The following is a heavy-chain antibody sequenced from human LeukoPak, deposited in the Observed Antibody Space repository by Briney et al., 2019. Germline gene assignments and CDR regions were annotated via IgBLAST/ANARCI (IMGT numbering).Heavy chain of an antibody. V-gene: IGHV4-4*07. D-gene: IGHD4-17*01. J-gene: IGHJ6*02. Sequence: SETLSLTCTVSGGSISSYYWGWIRQPAGKGLEWIGRIYTSGSTNYNPSLKSRVTMSVDTSKNQFSLKLSSVTAADTAVYYCARDPPPMTTVTTYYYYGMDVWGQGTTVTVSS. CDR3: ARDPPPMTTVTTYYYYGMDV. CDR2: IYTSGST. CDR1: GGSISSYY.